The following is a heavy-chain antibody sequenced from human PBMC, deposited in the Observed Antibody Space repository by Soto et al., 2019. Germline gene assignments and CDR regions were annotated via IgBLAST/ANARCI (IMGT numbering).Heavy chain of an antibody. J-gene: IGHJ4*02. CDR3: ARAPYYYDSSGPLDY. CDR1: GYTFTSYG. V-gene: IGHV1-18*01. D-gene: IGHD3-22*01. Sequence: ASVKVSCKASGYTFTSYGISWVRQAPGQGLEWMGWISAYNGNTNYAQKLQGRVTMTTDTSTSTAYMELRSLRSDDTAVYYCARAPYYYDSSGPLDYWGQGTLVTVYS. CDR2: ISAYNGNT.